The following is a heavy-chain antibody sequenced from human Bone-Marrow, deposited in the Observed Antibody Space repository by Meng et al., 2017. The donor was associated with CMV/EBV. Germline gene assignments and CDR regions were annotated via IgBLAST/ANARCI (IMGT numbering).Heavy chain of an antibody. J-gene: IGHJ4*02. Sequence: SETLSLTCTVSGGSISSYYWSWIRQSPGKGLEWIGEINHRASPNYNPSLKSRVTISGDTSKNQFSLRLTSVTAADTAVYYCAIGRYCSGGSCYSEDYWGQGTLVTVSS. CDR3: AIGRYCSGGSCYSEDY. CDR2: INHRASP. CDR1: GGSISSYY. V-gene: IGHV4-34*01. D-gene: IGHD2-15*01.